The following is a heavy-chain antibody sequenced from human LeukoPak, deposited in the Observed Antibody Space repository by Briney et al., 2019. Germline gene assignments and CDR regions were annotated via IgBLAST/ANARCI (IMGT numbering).Heavy chain of an antibody. CDR3: ARTYCSGGSCALDAFDI. CDR2: IYHSGST. J-gene: IGHJ3*02. V-gene: IGHV4-38-2*02. D-gene: IGHD2-15*01. CDR1: GYSISSGYY. Sequence: SETLSLTCTVSGYSISSGYYWGWIRQPPGKGLEWIGSIYHSGSTYYNPSLKSRVTISVDTSKNQFSLKLSSVTAADTAVYYCARTYCSGGSCALDAFDIWGQGTMVTVSS.